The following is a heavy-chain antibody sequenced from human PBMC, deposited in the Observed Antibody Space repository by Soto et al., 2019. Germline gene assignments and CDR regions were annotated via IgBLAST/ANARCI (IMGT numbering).Heavy chain of an antibody. CDR2: IYHSGST. Sequence: QVQLQESGPGLVKPSGTLSLTCAVSGGSISSSNWWSWVRQPPGKGLEWIGEIYHSGSTNYNPSLKSRVTISVDKSKNQFSLKLSSVTAADTAVYYCASLRRPARKVVVITSDAFDIWGQGTMVTVSS. CDR1: GGSISSSNW. D-gene: IGHD3-22*01. V-gene: IGHV4-4*02. CDR3: ASLRRPARKVVVITSDAFDI. J-gene: IGHJ3*02.